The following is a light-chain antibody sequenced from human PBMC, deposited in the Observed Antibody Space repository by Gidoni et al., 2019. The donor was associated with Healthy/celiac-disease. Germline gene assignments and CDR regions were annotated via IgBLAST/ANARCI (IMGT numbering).Light chain of an antibody. CDR2: GNS. V-gene: IGLV1-40*01. CDR1: SSNIGAGYD. Sequence: QSVLPPPPSVSGAPGQRVTISCPGSSSNIGAGYDVHWYQQLPGTAPKLLIYGNSNRPSGVPDRFSGSKSGTSASLAITGLQAEDEADYYCQSYDSSLSGSVVFGGGTKLTVI. J-gene: IGLJ2*01. CDR3: QSYDSSLSGSVV.